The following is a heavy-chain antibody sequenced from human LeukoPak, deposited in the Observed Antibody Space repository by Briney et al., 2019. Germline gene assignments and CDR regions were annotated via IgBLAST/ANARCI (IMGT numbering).Heavy chain of an antibody. J-gene: IGHJ4*02. V-gene: IGHV3-53*01. CDR1: GFTFDDYA. CDR3: ARGTGGQWLVPWDY. D-gene: IGHD6-19*01. Sequence: GGSLRLSCAASGFTFDDYAMHWVRQAPGKGLEWVSVIYGGGSTFYADSVKGRSTISRDNSQNTMYLQMNGLRAEDTAVYYCARGTGGQWLVPWDYWGQGTLVTVSS. CDR2: IYGGGST.